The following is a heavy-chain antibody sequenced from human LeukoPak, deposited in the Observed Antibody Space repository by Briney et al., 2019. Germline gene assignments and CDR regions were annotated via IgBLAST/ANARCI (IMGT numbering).Heavy chain of an antibody. D-gene: IGHD4-17*01. CDR3: ARDAVTHFDY. CDR2: IYDSGST. J-gene: IGHJ4*02. Sequence: SETLSLTCTVSGGSIRSSYYYWGWIRQPPGKGLEWIGSIYDSGSTYYNPSLKSRVTISVDTSKNQFSLKLSSVTAADTAVYYCARDAVTHFDYWGQGTLVTVSS. CDR1: GGSIRSSYYY. V-gene: IGHV4-39*07.